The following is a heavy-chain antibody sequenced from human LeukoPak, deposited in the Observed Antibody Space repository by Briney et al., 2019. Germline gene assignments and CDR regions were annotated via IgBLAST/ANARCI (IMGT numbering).Heavy chain of an antibody. CDR1: GGSISGYY. Sequence: PSETLSLTCTVSGGSISGYYWSWIRQPPGKGLEWIGYIYYSGSTNYNPSLKSRVTISVDTSKNQFSLKLSSVTATDTAMYYCARVSSGFDYWGQGTQVTVSS. CDR3: ARVSSGFDY. V-gene: IGHV4-59*12. CDR2: IYYSGST. D-gene: IGHD6-19*01. J-gene: IGHJ4*02.